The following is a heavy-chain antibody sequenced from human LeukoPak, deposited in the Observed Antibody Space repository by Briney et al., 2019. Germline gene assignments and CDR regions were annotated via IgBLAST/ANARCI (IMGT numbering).Heavy chain of an antibody. Sequence: SETLSLTCTVSGGSISSYYWSWIRQPPGKGLEWIGYIYYSGSTNYNPSLKSRVTISVDTSKNQFSLKLSSVTAADTAVYYCATAYCGGDCYPWFDPWGQGTLLTVSS. CDR1: GGSISSYY. CDR2: IYYSGST. D-gene: IGHD2-21*02. CDR3: ATAYCGGDCYPWFDP. J-gene: IGHJ5*02. V-gene: IGHV4-59*12.